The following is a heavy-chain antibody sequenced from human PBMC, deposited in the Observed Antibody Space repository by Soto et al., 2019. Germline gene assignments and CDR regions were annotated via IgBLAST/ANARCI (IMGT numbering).Heavy chain of an antibody. V-gene: IGHV1-3*01. CDR1: GYTFKSYG. CDR2: INAGNGNT. Sequence: SVKVTWKASGYTFKSYGMHWVHQYPGQRLEWMGWINAGNGNTKYSQKFQGRVTITRDTSASTAYMELSSLRSEDTAVYYCARGLGGARTYFDYWGQGTLVTVSS. D-gene: IGHD3-10*01. CDR3: ARGLGGARTYFDY. J-gene: IGHJ4*02.